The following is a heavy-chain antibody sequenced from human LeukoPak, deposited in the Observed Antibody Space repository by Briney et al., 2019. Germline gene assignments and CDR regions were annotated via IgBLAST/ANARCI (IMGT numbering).Heavy chain of an antibody. CDR2: INHSGST. CDR3: ARGYDFWSGYPNSYYYYGMDV. CDR1: GGSISGYY. V-gene: IGHV4-34*01. J-gene: IGHJ6*02. D-gene: IGHD3-3*01. Sequence: NPSETLSLTCTVSGGSISGYYWSWIRQPPGKGLEWIGEINHSGSTNYNPSLKSRVTISVGTSKNQFSLKLSSVTAADTAVYYCARGYDFWSGYPNSYYYYGMDVWGQGTTVTVSS.